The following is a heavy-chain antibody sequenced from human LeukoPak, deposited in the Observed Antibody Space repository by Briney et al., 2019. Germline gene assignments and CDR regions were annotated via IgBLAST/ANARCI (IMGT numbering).Heavy chain of an antibody. Sequence: PLETLSLTCTVSGGSISSYYWSWLRQPPGKGLEWIGYMYYSGRTNYNPSLKSRVTISVDTSKNQFSLNLSSVIAADTAVYYCASHASSGYSHFDYWGQGTLVTVSS. CDR3: ASHASSGYSHFDY. J-gene: IGHJ4*02. V-gene: IGHV4-59*01. CDR2: MYYSGRT. D-gene: IGHD3-22*01. CDR1: GGSISSYY.